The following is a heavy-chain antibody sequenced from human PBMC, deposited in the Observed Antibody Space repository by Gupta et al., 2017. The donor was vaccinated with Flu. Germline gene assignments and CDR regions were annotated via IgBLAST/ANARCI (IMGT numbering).Heavy chain of an antibody. D-gene: IGHD2-15*01. CDR3: ARVSVGFCSGNTCFNWFDP. V-gene: IGHV4-59*01. Sequence: IRQPPGKGLEYIGYIYYSGNTNYNPSLKSRATISLDTSKNQVSLKLIPVTAADTAVYYCARVSVGFCSGNTCFNWFDPWGHGTLVTVSS. J-gene: IGHJ5*02. CDR2: IYYSGNT.